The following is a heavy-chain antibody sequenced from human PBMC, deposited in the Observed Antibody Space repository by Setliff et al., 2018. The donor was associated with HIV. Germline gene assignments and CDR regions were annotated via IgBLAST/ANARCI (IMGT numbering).Heavy chain of an antibody. CDR3: ARQPSGLLYLFYYMDV. J-gene: IGHJ6*03. CDR2: IFYSGST. CDR1: GDSISSINSY. V-gene: IGHV4-39*07. Sequence: SETLSLTCTVSGDSISSINSYWAWIRQPPGRGLEYVGNIFYSGSTYYSPSLKSRATISVDTAKNQFSLKLSSVTAADTAVYYCARQPSGLLYLFYYMDVWGKGTTVTVSS. D-gene: IGHD3-3*01.